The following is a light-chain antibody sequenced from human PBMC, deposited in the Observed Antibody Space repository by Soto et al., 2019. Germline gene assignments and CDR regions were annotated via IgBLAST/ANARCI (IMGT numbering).Light chain of an antibody. J-gene: IGKJ4*01. CDR1: QDISTW. CDR3: QQTSTYPLT. CDR2: AAY. Sequence: DIQMTQSPSSVSASVGDRVTITCRASQDISTWIAWYQQKPGKAPKLLIHAAYTLQSGVPSRFSGSGSGTDFTLTISSLQPEDFATYYCQQTSTYPLTFGGGPKVDIK. V-gene: IGKV1-12*01.